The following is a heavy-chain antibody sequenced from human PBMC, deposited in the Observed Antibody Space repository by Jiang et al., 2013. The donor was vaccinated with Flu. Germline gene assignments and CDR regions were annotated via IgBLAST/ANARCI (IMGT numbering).Heavy chain of an antibody. D-gene: IGHD3-16*01. CDR3: ATHKITFGGVLSYFDS. Sequence: GSGLVKPSQTLSLTCTVSGDSITSTGYYWNWIRQHPGKGLEWIGYIYYSGTTLYSPSLKSRVSISVDAFNNQLSLKLRSVTAADTAVYYCATHKITFGGVLSYFDSWGQGTLVTVSS. CDR2: IYYSGTT. CDR1: GDSITSTGYY. J-gene: IGHJ4*02. V-gene: IGHV4-31*03.